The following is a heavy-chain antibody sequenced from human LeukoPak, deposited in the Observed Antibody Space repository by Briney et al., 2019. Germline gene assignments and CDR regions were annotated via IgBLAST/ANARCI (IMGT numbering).Heavy chain of an antibody. J-gene: IGHJ3*02. CDR1: GYTFTGYY. V-gene: IGHV1-2*02. Sequence: ASVKVSCKASGYTFTGYYMHWVRQAPGQGLEWMGWINPNSGGTNYAQKFQGRVTMTRDTSISTAYMELSRLRSDDTAVYYCAITNYCSSTSCYSGYDAFDIWGQGTMVTVSS. D-gene: IGHD2-2*02. CDR2: INPNSGGT. CDR3: AITNYCSSTSCYSGYDAFDI.